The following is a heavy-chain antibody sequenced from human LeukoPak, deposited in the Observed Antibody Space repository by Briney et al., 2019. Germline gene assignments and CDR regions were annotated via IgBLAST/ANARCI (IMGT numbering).Heavy chain of an antibody. CDR1: GGTFSSYA. V-gene: IGHV1-69*01. D-gene: IGHD4-23*01. Sequence: SVKVSCKASGGTFSSYAISWVRQAPGQGLEWMGGIIPIFGTANYAQKFQGRVTITADESTTTVYMELSSLRSEDTAVYYCARGGYGGTHWYFDLWGRGTLVTVSS. J-gene: IGHJ2*01. CDR2: IIPIFGTA. CDR3: ARGGYGGTHWYFDL.